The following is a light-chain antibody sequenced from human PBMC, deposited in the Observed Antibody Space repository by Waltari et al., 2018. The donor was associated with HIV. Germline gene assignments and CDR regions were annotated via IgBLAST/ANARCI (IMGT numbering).Light chain of an antibody. Sequence: QSALTQPPSASGSPGQSVTISCPGTSRAVGGSKYVSWYQQHPGKAPKLMIYEVNKRPSGVPDRFSGSKSANTASLTVSGLQADDEADYYCNSYAGSNNWVFGGGTKLTVL. J-gene: IGLJ3*02. CDR1: SRAVGGSKY. CDR2: EVN. CDR3: NSYAGSNNWV. V-gene: IGLV2-8*01.